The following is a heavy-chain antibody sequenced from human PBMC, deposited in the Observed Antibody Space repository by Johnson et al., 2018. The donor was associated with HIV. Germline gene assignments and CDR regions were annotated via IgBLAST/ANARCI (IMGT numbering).Heavy chain of an antibody. CDR1: GFTFSSYA. Sequence: VQLVESGGGLVQPGGSLRLSCAASGFTFSSYAMSWVRQAPGKGLEWVSAISGSGGSTYYADSVKGRFTISRDNSKNTLYLQMGSLRVEDTAVYYCARLIAVVIDGFDIWGQGTMVTVSA. V-gene: IGHV3-23*04. J-gene: IGHJ3*02. D-gene: IGHD3-22*01. CDR3: ARLIAVVIDGFDI. CDR2: ISGSGGST.